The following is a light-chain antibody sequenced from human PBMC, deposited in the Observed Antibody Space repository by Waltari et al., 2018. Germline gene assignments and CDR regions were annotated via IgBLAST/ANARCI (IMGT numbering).Light chain of an antibody. CDR1: QSATNY. CDR3: QQYSKWPPFT. V-gene: IGKV3-15*01. Sequence: EIVMTQSQATLSVSPGERATLSCRASQSATNYLAWYQQKPGQAPRRLIFGASTRATCVPARFSGSGSGTEFTLTISSLQSEDSGVYYCQQYSKWPPFTFGQVTNLEIK. J-gene: IGKJ2*01. CDR2: GAS.